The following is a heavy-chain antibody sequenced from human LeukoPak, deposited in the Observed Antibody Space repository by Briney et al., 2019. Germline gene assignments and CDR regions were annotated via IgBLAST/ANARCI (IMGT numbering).Heavy chain of an antibody. V-gene: IGHV3-74*01. J-gene: IGHJ4*02. Sequence: GGSLRLSCAASEFTFSSYWMHWVRQAPGKGLVWVSRISSDGSSTSYADSVKGRFTISRDNAKNTLYLQMNSLGAEDTAVYYCAREDHYYDYWSGYFPVFDYWGQGTLVTVSS. CDR2: ISSDGSST. CDR3: AREDHYYDYWSGYFPVFDY. CDR1: EFTFSSYW. D-gene: IGHD3-3*01.